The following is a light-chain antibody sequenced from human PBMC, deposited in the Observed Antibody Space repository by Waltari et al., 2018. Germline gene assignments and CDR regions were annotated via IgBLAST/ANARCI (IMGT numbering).Light chain of an antibody. Sequence: DIVMTQSPDSLAVSLGERATINCKSSLSIFYNSNNKNYLAWYQQKPGQPPKLLIYWASTRESGVPDRFSGSGSGTDFTLTISSLQAEDVAVYCCQQYYSIPITFGQGTRLEIK. J-gene: IGKJ5*01. CDR3: QQYYSIPIT. CDR1: LSIFYNSNNKNY. V-gene: IGKV4-1*01. CDR2: WAS.